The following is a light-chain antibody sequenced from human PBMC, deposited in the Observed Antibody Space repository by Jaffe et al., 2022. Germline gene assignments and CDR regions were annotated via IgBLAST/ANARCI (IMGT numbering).Light chain of an antibody. V-gene: IGKV3-20*01. CDR1: QSVSSSN. CDR3: QHYVTLPLT. J-gene: IGKJ4*01. Sequence: EIVLTQFPGTLSLSPGERATLSCRASQSVSSSNLAWYQQKPGQAPRLLIYAASSRATGIPDRFSGGGSGTDFTLTISRLEPEDFAVYYCQHYVTLPLTFGGGTKVEIK. CDR2: AAS.